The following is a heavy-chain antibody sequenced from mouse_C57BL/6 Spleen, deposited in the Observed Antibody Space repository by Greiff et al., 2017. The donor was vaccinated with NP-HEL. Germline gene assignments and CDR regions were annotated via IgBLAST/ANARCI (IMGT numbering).Heavy chain of an antibody. D-gene: IGHD2-3*01. CDR2: ISDGGSYT. J-gene: IGHJ3*01. CDR1: GFTFSSYA. V-gene: IGHV5-4*03. CDR3: ARAQGWLLLLFAY. Sequence: EVNVVESGGGLVKPGGSLKLSCAASGFTFSSYAMSWVRQTPEKRLEWVATISDGGSYTYYPDNVKGRFTISRDNAKNNLYLQMSHLKSEDTAMYYCARAQGWLLLLFAYWGQGTLVTVSA.